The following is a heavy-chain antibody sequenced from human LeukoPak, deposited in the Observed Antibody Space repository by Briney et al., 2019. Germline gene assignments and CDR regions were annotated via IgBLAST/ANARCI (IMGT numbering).Heavy chain of an antibody. V-gene: IGHV1-24*01. CDR2: FDPEKGET. CDR3: ATEGYYDSSGYYSDY. D-gene: IGHD3-22*01. Sequence: ASVKVSGKVSGYTLTELSMHWVRQAPGKGFEWMGRFDPEKGETIYAQKFQGRVTMTEDTSTDTAYMELSSLRSEDTAVYYCATEGYYDSSGYYSDYWGQGTLVTVSS. J-gene: IGHJ4*02. CDR1: GYTLTELS.